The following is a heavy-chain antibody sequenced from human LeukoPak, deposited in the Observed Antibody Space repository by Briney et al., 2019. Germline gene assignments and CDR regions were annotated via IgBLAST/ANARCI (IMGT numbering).Heavy chain of an antibody. V-gene: IGHV2-5*05. Sequence: SGPTLVNPTQTLTLTCTFSGFSLSTSGVGVGWIRQPPGKALEWLALIYWDDDKRYGPSLKTRLTITKDTSKNQVVLTMTNMDPVDTATYYCALSHYDSSGYYYFFDYWGQGTLVTVSS. CDR1: GFSLSTSGVG. CDR2: IYWDDDK. D-gene: IGHD3-22*01. J-gene: IGHJ4*02. CDR3: ALSHYDSSGYYYFFDY.